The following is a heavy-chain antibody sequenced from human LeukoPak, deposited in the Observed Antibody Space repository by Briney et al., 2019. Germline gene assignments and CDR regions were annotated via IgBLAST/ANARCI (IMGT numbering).Heavy chain of an antibody. CDR2: IIPIFGTA. J-gene: IGHJ5*02. D-gene: IGHD2-15*01. Sequence: GASVKVSCKAAAGSFISNYISWVRHATGQGLEWMGGIIPIFGTANYAQKFQGRVTITADKSTSTAYMELRRLRSEDTAVYYCARGIWSVVVAATWWFDPWGQGTLVTVSS. V-gene: IGHV1-69*06. CDR3: ARGIWSVVVAATWWFDP. CDR1: AGSFISNY.